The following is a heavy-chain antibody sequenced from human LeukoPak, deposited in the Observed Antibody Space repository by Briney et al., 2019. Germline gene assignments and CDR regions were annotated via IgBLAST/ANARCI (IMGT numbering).Heavy chain of an antibody. J-gene: IGHJ5*02. CDR1: GYTFASYG. Sequence: ASVKVSCKASGYTFASYGISWVRQAPGQGLEWMGWISAYNGNTNYAQKLQGRVTMTTDTSTSTAYMELRSLRSDDTAVCYCARLSDKGLNCSGGSCYPNWFDPCGQGTLVTVSS. V-gene: IGHV1-18*01. D-gene: IGHD2-15*01. CDR2: ISAYNGNT. CDR3: ARLSDKGLNCSGGSCYPNWFDP.